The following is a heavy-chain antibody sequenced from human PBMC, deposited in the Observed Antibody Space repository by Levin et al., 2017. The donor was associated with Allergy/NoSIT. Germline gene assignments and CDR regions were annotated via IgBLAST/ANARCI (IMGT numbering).Heavy chain of an antibody. CDR1: GGSISSSSYY. J-gene: IGHJ4*02. CDR3: ARHRPIRGAVAGKYFDY. Sequence: SCTVSGGSISSSSYYWGWIRQPPGKGLEWIGSIYYSGSTYYNPSLKSRVTISVDTSKNQFSLKLTSVAAADTAVYYCARHRPIRGAVAGKYFDYWGQGTLVTVSS. CDR2: IYYSGST. D-gene: IGHD6-19*01. V-gene: IGHV4-39*01.